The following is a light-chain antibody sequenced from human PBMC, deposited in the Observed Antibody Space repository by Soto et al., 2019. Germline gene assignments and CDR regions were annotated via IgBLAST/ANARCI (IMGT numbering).Light chain of an antibody. CDR2: GAS. V-gene: IGKV3-15*01. J-gene: IGKJ1*01. Sequence: EIVITQSPATLSVSPGERATLSCRASQSVSSDLAWYHQKPGQAPRILIYGASTRDTGIPARFSGSGSGTEFTLTINSLQSEDFEVYYCQQYNNWPRTFGQGTKVDIK. CDR3: QQYNNWPRT. CDR1: QSVSSD.